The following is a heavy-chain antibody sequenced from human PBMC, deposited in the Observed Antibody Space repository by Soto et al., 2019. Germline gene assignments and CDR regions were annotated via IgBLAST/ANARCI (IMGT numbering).Heavy chain of an antibody. J-gene: IGHJ4*02. V-gene: IGHV3-23*01. CDR1: GFTFSSYA. CDR2: ISGSGAST. CDR3: AKDEYYDILTGYPFDY. D-gene: IGHD3-9*01. Sequence: RLSCAASGFTFSSYAMSWVRQAPGKGLEWVSAISGSGASTYYADSVKGRFTISRDNSKNTLYLQMTGLRAEDTAVYYCAKDEYYDILTGYPFDYWGQGTLVTVSS.